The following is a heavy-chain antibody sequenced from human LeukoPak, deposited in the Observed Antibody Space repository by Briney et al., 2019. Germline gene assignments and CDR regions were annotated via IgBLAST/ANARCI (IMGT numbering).Heavy chain of an antibody. CDR2: IIPILGIA. Sequence: SVKVSCKASGGTFSSYAISWVRQAPGQGLEWMGRIIPILGIANYAQKFQGRVTITADKSTSTAHMELSSLRSEDTAVYYCARDTPVVVPAAIRGGIYYYGMDVWGQGTTVTVSS. D-gene: IGHD2-2*01. V-gene: IGHV1-69*04. J-gene: IGHJ6*02. CDR1: GGTFSSYA. CDR3: ARDTPVVVPAAIRGGIYYYGMDV.